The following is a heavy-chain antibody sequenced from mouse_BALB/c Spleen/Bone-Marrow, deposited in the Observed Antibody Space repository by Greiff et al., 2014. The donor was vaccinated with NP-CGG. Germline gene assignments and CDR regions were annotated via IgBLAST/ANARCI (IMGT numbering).Heavy chain of an antibody. CDR2: IYPGSGST. J-gene: IGHJ2*01. CDR1: GYTFTDYV. V-gene: IGHV1-77*01. D-gene: IGHD2-4*01. CDR3: ARCGGLRDFDY. Sequence: QVTLKESGPELVKPGASVKMSCKASGYTFTDYVISWVKQRTGQGLEWIGEIYPGSGSTYYNEKFKGKATLTAGKSSNTAYMQLSSLTSEDSAVYFCARCGGLRDFDYWGQGATLTVSS.